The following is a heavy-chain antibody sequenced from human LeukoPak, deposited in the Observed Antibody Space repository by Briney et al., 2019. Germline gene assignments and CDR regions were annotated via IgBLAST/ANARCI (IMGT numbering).Heavy chain of an antibody. J-gene: IGHJ4*02. D-gene: IGHD6-19*01. CDR1: GGSISSGGYY. CDR2: IYYSGST. Sequence: SETLSLTCTVSGGSISSGGYYWSWIRQHPGTGLEWIGHIYYSGSTYYNPSLKSRVTISVDTSKNQFSLKLSSVTAADTAVYYCAKDLVAVAGFDFDYWGQGTLVTVSS. CDR3: AKDLVAVAGFDFDY. V-gene: IGHV4-31*03.